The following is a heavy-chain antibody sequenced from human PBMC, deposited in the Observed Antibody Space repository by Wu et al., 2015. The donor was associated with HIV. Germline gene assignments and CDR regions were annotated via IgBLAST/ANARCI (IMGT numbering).Heavy chain of an antibody. V-gene: IGHV1-18*01. CDR3: ARDLPSYYDILTGYTVSGGMDV. D-gene: IGHD3-9*01. Sequence: QVQLLQSGAEVKKPGASVKVSCKASGYTLTNYGIYWVRQAPGQGLEWMGRISAYNGNTNYAQKFQGRVTMTTDTSTSTAYMELRSLRSEDTAVYYCARDLPSYYDILTGYTVSGGMDVWAKGPRSPSP. CDR1: GYTLTNYG. CDR2: ISAYNGNT. J-gene: IGHJ6*02.